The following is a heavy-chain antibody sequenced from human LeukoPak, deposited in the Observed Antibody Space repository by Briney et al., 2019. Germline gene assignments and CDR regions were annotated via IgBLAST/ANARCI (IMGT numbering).Heavy chain of an antibody. D-gene: IGHD4-23*01. Sequence: TGGSLRLSCAASGFTFSSYEMNWVRQAPGKGLEWVSYISGPSGTMYYADSVRGRFTISRDNAKNSLYLQMNGLRVEDTAIYYCARDSGGQPFDYWGQGTLVTVSS. CDR1: GFTFSSYE. CDR3: ARDSGGQPFDY. V-gene: IGHV3-48*03. J-gene: IGHJ4*02. CDR2: ISGPSGTM.